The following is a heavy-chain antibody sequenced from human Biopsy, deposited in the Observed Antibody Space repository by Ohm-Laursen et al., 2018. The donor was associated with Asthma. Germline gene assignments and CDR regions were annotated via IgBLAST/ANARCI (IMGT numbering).Heavy chain of an antibody. Sequence: GSLRLSCSASGFTFGDYWMSWVRQVPGRGLEWVANIKHDGSENNHVDSLKGRFTISRDNTKNSLYLQMNSLSPEDTAMYYCRALPTRTMYFDSWGQGTLVTVSS. D-gene: IGHD4/OR15-4a*01. V-gene: IGHV3-7*03. J-gene: IGHJ4*02. CDR1: GFTFGDYW. CDR2: IKHDGSEN. CDR3: RALPTRTMYFDS.